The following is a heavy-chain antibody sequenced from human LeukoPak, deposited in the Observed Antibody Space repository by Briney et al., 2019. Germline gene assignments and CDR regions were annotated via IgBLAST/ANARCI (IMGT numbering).Heavy chain of an antibody. V-gene: IGHV4-4*07. CDR2: IYNTGST. D-gene: IGHD2-2*01. CDR3: ARPKCSTSCYGWFDP. CDR1: GDSISRYY. J-gene: IGHJ5*02. Sequence: SSETLSLTCTVSGDSISRYYWSWIRQPAGEGLEWIGRIYNTGSTNYNPSLKSRVTISVDTSKNQFSLKLSSVTAADTAVYYCARPKCSTSCYGWFDPWGQGTLVTVSS.